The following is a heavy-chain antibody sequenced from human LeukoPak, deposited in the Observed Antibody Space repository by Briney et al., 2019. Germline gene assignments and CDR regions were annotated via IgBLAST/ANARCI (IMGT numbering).Heavy chain of an antibody. CDR1: GYTFTNYG. CDR3: ARVGAYCTSTSCLDY. Sequence: GASVKVSCKASGYTFTNYGISWVRQAPRQGLEWMGWISAYNGNTNYAQKLQGRVTMTTDTSTSTAYMELRSLTSDDTAVYYCARVGAYCTSTSCLDYWGQGTLVTVSS. V-gene: IGHV1-18*01. J-gene: IGHJ4*02. D-gene: IGHD2-2*01. CDR2: ISAYNGNT.